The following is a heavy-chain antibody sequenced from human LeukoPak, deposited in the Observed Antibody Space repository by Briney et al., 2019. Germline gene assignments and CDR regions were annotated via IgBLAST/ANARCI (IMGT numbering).Heavy chain of an antibody. Sequence: ASVKVSCKASGGTFSSYDINWVRQATGQGLEWMGWMNPNSGNTGYAEKFQGRITMTRDTSIGTAYMELSGLRSEDTAVYYCAKGGSDLTVVVVPASDWFDPWGQGTQVTVSS. J-gene: IGHJ5*02. V-gene: IGHV1-8*02. CDR3: AKGGSDLTVVVVPASDWFDP. D-gene: IGHD2-15*01. CDR2: MNPNSGNT. CDR1: GGTFSSYD.